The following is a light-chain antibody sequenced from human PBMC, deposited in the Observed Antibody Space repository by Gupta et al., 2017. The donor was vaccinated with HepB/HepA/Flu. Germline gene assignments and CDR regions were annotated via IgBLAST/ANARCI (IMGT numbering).Light chain of an antibody. J-gene: IGLJ3*02. V-gene: IGLV2-23*02. CDR1: SSDVGSYNL. Sequence: QYALTQPASVSGSPGQAITISCTGTSSDVGSYNLVSWYQKHPGKAPKLMIYEVTKRPSGVSNRFSGSKSGNTASLTIAGLQAEDEGDYYCCSYAGDITWVFGGGTKLTVL. CDR2: EVT. CDR3: CSYAGDITWV.